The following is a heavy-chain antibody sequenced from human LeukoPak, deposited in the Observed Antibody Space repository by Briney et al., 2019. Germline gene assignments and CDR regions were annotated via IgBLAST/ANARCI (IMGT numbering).Heavy chain of an antibody. CDR2: IKQDGSEK. CDR3: ARDPADFWSGYYLYYYYGMEG. D-gene: IGHD3-3*01. CDR1: GFTFSSYW. J-gene: IGHJ6*01. Sequence: GGSLRLSCAASGFTFSSYWMSWVRQAPGKGLEWVANIKQDGSEKYYVDSVKGRFTISRDNAKNSLYLQMNSLRAEDTAVYYCARDPADFWSGYYLYYYYGMEGWGQGTTVTVSS. V-gene: IGHV3-7*01.